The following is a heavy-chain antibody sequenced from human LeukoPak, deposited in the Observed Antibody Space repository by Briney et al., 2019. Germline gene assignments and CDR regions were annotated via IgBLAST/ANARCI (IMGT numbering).Heavy chain of an antibody. Sequence: PSETLSLTCAVYGGSFSGYYWSWIRQPPGKGLEWSGEINHSGSTNYNPSLKSRVTISVDTSKNQFSLKLSAVTAADTAVYYCASFNILYVDMATISGAFDIWGQGTMVTVSS. J-gene: IGHJ3*02. CDR1: GGSFSGYY. CDR2: INHSGST. V-gene: IGHV4-34*01. D-gene: IGHD5-24*01. CDR3: ASFNILYVDMATISGAFDI.